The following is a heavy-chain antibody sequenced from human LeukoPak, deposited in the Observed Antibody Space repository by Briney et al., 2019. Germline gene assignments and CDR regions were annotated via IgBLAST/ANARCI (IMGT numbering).Heavy chain of an antibody. CDR3: AHRHSSGWSLDFDY. Sequence: ESGPTLVKPTQTLTLTCTFSGFSLSTSGVGVGWIRQPPGKALEWLALIYWNDDKRYSPSLKSRLTITKDTSKNQVVLTMTNMDPVDTATYYCAHRHSSGWSLDFDYWGQGTLVTVSS. CDR1: GFSLSTSGVG. J-gene: IGHJ4*02. V-gene: IGHV2-5*01. D-gene: IGHD6-19*01. CDR2: IYWNDDK.